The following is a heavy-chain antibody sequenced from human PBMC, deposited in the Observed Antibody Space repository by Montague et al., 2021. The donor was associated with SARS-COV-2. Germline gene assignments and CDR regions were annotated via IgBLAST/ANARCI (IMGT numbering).Heavy chain of an antibody. Sequence: SLRLSCAASGFTFSDSYMSWVRQAPGRGLEWIAYMSSSGHFASYADSVKGRSTISRDNAKNSLYLQMNSLRAEDTAMYYCARGLWGAQSGMDVWGQGTTVTVSS. CDR2: MSSSGHFA. CDR3: ARGLWGAQSGMDV. CDR1: GFTFSDSY. V-gene: IGHV3-11*06. J-gene: IGHJ6*02. D-gene: IGHD1-26*01.